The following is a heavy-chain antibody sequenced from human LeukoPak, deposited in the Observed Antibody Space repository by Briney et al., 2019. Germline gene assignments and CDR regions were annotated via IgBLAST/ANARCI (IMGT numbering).Heavy chain of an antibody. V-gene: IGHV3-33*08. D-gene: IGHD4-11*01. J-gene: IGHJ4*02. CDR1: GFTYSHYG. Sequence: GGSLRLSCVASGFTYSHYGKHWVRQAPGKGLEWVAVIWSDGTDKYYADAVKGRFTISRDNSRNTLYLQMNSLRGEDTAVYFCARDAQRGFDYSNSLRYWGQGTLVTVSS. CDR2: IWSDGTDK. CDR3: ARDAQRGFDYSNSLRY.